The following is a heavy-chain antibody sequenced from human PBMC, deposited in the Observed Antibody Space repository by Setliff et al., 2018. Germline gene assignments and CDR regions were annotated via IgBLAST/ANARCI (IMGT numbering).Heavy chain of an antibody. V-gene: IGHV3-23*01. CDR3: AKDLASWSPDR. D-gene: IGHD3-3*01. Sequence: GGSLRLSCAASGFTFSTFWMSWVRQAPGKGLEWVALISATGGATYYADSVKGRFTIFRDNSKNSLYLQMNDLRAEDTAVYYCAKDLASWSPDRWGLGTLVTVSS. CDR1: GFTFSTFW. J-gene: IGHJ4*02. CDR2: ISATGGAT.